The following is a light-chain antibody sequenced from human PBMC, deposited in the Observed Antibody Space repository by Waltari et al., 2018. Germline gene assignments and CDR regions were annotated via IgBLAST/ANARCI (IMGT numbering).Light chain of an antibody. CDR3: CSYAGSKFYV. J-gene: IGLJ1*01. CDR2: EVT. CDR1: SSDVGTYNL. V-gene: IGLV2-23*02. Sequence: QSALTQPASVSGSPGQSITISCTGTSSDVGTYNLVSWYQQHPGKGPKLMIYEVTKRPSGFSKRFAGSKSGNTASLTISGLQAEDEAEYYCCSYAGSKFYVFGTGTKVTVL.